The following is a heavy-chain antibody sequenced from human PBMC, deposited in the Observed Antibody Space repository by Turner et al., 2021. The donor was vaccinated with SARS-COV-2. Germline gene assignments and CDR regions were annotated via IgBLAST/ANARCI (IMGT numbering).Heavy chain of an antibody. J-gene: IGHJ4*02. V-gene: IGHV3-30-3*01. CDR1: GFTFNTYA. CDR2: ITYDGSTK. Sequence: QVPLVESGGGVVQPGGSLRLSCAASGFTFNTYAMHWFRQAPGKGLEWVAVITYDGSTKFYADSVKGRFTISRDNSKSSLYVQMNSLRVEDTAVYYCARSRDGYIHSWGQGTLVIVSS. CDR3: ARSRDGYIHS. D-gene: IGHD2-2*01.